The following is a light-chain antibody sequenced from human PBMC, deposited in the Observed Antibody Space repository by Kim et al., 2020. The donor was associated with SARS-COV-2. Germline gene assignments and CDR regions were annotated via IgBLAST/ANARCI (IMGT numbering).Light chain of an antibody. CDR3: LQHHAYPWT. J-gene: IGKJ1*01. V-gene: IGKV1-17*03. CDR2: GAS. Sequence: DIQMTQSPSAMSASVGDSVTITCRANQDISNSLAWFQQTPGSAPKRLIYGASTLQNGVPSRFGGSGSGTEFTLTISNMQPEDFATYFCLQHHAYPWTFGRGTKVDIK. CDR1: QDISNS.